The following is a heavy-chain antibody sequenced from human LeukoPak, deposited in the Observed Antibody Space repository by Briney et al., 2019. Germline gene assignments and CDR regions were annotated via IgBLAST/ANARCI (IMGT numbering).Heavy chain of an antibody. Sequence: PSETLSLTCAVSGYSISSGYYWGWIRQPPGKGLEWIGSIYNGGSTYYNPSLKSRVTISVDTSKNQFSLKLSSVTAADTAVYYWASNYDYVWGSYRHAFDIWGQGAMVTVSS. V-gene: IGHV4-38-2*01. CDR1: GYSISSGYY. J-gene: IGHJ3*02. CDR2: IYNGGST. D-gene: IGHD3-16*02. CDR3: ASNYDYVWGSYRHAFDI.